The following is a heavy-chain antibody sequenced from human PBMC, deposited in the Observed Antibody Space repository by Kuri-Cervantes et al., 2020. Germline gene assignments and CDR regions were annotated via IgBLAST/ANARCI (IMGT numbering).Heavy chain of an antibody. CDR3: ARDLVGYSYGLN. Sequence: ASVKVSCKASGYTFTYRYLHWVRQAPGQGLEWMGWINPNSGGTNYAQKFQGRVTITTDESTSTAYMELSSLRSEDTAVYYCARDLVGYSYGLNWGQGTLVTVSS. J-gene: IGHJ4*02. CDR2: INPNSGGT. V-gene: IGHV1-2*02. D-gene: IGHD5-18*01. CDR1: GYTFTYRY.